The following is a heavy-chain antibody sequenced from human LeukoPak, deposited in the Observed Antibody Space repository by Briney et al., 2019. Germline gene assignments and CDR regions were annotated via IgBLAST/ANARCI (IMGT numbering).Heavy chain of an antibody. CDR2: IKQDGSEK. CDR3: ARPYYYGSGSYYRI. D-gene: IGHD3-10*01. Sequence: GGSLRLSCAASGFTFSSYWMSWVRQAPGKGLEWVANIKQDGSEKYYVDSVKGRFTISRDNAKNSLYLQMNSLRVEDTAVYYCARPYYYGSGSYYRIWGQGTLVTVSS. CDR1: GFTFSSYW. J-gene: IGHJ4*02. V-gene: IGHV3-7*01.